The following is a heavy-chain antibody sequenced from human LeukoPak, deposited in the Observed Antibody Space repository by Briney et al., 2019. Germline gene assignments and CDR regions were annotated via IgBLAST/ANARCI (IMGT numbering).Heavy chain of an antibody. CDR1: GYTFTSSG. V-gene: IGHV1-46*01. J-gene: IGHJ6*03. CDR3: ARGYDILTGYPDYYMDV. CDR2: INPSGGST. Sequence: ASVKVSCKASGYTFTSSGISWVRPAPGQGLEWMGIINPSGGSTSYAQKFQGRVTMTRDTSTSTVYMELSSLRSEDTAVYYCARGYDILTGYPDYYMDVWGKGTTVTVSS. D-gene: IGHD3-9*01.